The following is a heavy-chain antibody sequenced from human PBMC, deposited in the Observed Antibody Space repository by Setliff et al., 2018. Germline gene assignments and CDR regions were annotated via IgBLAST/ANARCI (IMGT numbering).Heavy chain of an antibody. Sequence: RASVKVSCKASGGTLSSYAISWVRQAPGQGLEWMGGIIPIFGTANYAQKFQGRVTITTDESTSTAYMELNSLRAEDTAVYYCARSARTYHAFYDYWGQGTLVTVSS. V-gene: IGHV1-69*05. D-gene: IGHD2-2*01. CDR2: IIPIFGTA. CDR1: GGTLSSYA. J-gene: IGHJ4*02. CDR3: ARSARTYHAFYDY.